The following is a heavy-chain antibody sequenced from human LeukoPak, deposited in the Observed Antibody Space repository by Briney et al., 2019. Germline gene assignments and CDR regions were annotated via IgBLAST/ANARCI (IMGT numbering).Heavy chain of an antibody. CDR1: GFTFSSYA. D-gene: IGHD6-19*01. V-gene: IGHV3-23*01. J-gene: IGHJ3*02. CDR3: AKVGQWLVLGAFDI. Sequence: GGSLRLSCTTSGFTFSSYAMSWVRQAPGKGLEWVSAISGSGGSTYYADSVKGRFTISRDNSKNTLYLQMNSLRAEDTAVYYCAKVGQWLVLGAFDIWGQGTMVTVSS. CDR2: ISGSGGST.